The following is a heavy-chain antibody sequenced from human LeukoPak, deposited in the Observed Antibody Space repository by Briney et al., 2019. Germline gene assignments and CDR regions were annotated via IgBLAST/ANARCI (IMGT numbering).Heavy chain of an antibody. CDR1: GYTFTSYY. CDR3: ARDLPDMVMTGYRYYYYGMDV. Sequence: ASVTVSCKASGYTFTSYYMHWVRQAPGQGLEWMGIINPSGGSTSYAQKFQGRVTMTRDTSTSTVYMELSSLRSEDTAVYYCARDLPDMVMTGYRYYYYGMDVWGKGTTVTVSS. J-gene: IGHJ6*04. V-gene: IGHV1-46*01. CDR2: INPSGGST. D-gene: IGHD3-9*01.